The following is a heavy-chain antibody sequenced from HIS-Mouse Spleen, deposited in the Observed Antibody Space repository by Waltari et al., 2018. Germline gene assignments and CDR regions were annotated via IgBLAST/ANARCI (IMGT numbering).Heavy chain of an antibody. Sequence: QVQLQESGPGLVKPSQTLSLTCTVSGGSISRGDYYRSWIPQPPGKGLEWIGYIYYSGSTYYNPSLKSRVTISVDTSKNQFSLKLSFVTAADTAVYYCARGAPYCSGGSCYPKYYFDYWGQGTLVTVSS. V-gene: IGHV4-30-4*01. CDR3: ARGAPYCSGGSCYPKYYFDY. CDR2: IYYSGST. CDR1: GGSISRGDYY. J-gene: IGHJ4*02. D-gene: IGHD2-15*01.